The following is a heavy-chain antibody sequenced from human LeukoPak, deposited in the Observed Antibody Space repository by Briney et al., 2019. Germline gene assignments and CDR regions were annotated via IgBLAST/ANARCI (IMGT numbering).Heavy chain of an antibody. Sequence: GESLKISCKGSVYSFTSYWISWVRQMPGKGLEWMGRIDPSDSYTNYSPSFQGHVTISADKSISTAYLQWSSLKASDTAMYYCARRHCSSTSCYLMALDYWGQGTLVTVSS. CDR1: VYSFTSYW. CDR3: ARRHCSSTSCYLMALDY. D-gene: IGHD2-2*01. CDR2: IDPSDSYT. V-gene: IGHV5-10-1*01. J-gene: IGHJ4*02.